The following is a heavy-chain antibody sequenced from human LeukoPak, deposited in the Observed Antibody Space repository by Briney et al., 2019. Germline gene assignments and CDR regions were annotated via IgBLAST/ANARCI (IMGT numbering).Heavy chain of an antibody. CDR3: ARLILQNVAAKPENPIDY. D-gene: IGHD6-13*01. CDR2: IYPGDSDT. Sequence: GESLKISCKGSGYSFTSYWICWVSQMPGKGLEWMRIIYPGDSDTSYSPSFQGQVTISADKSISTAYLQWSSLNASDTAMYYCARLILQNVAAKPENPIDYWGQGTLVTVTS. V-gene: IGHV5-51*01. J-gene: IGHJ4*02. CDR1: GYSFTSYW.